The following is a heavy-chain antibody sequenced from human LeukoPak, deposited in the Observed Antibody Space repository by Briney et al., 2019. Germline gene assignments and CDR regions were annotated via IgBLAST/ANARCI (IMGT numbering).Heavy chain of an antibody. D-gene: IGHD3-10*01. Sequence: GGSLRLSCAASGFAFRSYGLSWARQAPGKGLEWVSSVSSSGGITWDADSVKGRITISRDFSKNTLFLLMISLRAEDTAIYYCARHDGSGYYYPLDQWGQGTLVTVSS. J-gene: IGHJ4*02. CDR1: GFAFRSYG. CDR2: VSSSGGIT. V-gene: IGHV3-23*01. CDR3: ARHDGSGYYYPLDQ.